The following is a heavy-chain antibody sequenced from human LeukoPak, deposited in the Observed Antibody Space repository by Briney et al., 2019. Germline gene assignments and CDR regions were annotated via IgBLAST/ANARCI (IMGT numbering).Heavy chain of an antibody. D-gene: IGHD2-2*02. Sequence: SETLSLTCTVSGGSISSGGYYWSWIRQHPGKGLEWIGYIYYSGSTYYNPSLKSRVTISVDTSKNQFSLKLSSVTAADTAVYYCARARYCSSTSCYTGWFDPWGQGTLVTVSS. J-gene: IGHJ5*02. CDR2: IYYSGST. V-gene: IGHV4-31*03. CDR1: GGSISSGGYY. CDR3: ARARYCSSTSCYTGWFDP.